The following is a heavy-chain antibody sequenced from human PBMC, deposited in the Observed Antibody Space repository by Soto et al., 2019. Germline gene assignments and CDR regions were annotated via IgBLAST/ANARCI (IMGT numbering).Heavy chain of an antibody. D-gene: IGHD1-20*01. J-gene: IGHJ3*01. CDR2: IRYDATYK. CDR3: VRFNGNDYSGAFDV. Sequence: QGQLVESGGGVVQPGRSLRLSCAASGFIFSHFGMNWVRQAPGKGLEWVAVIRYDATYKAYAESVKGRFTISRENYKNTASLQMYSLRVEDTAVYYCVRFNGNDYSGAFDVWGQGTGVTVSS. V-gene: IGHV3-33*01. CDR1: GFIFSHFG.